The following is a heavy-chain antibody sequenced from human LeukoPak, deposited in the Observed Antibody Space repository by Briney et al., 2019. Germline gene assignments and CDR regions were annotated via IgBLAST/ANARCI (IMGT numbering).Heavy chain of an antibody. Sequence: GGSLRLSCAASGFTVSSNYMSWVRQAPGKGLEWVSVIYSGGSTYYADSVKGRFTISRDNSKNTLYFQMNSLRAEDTAVYYCARVPYYYGSGSSDYWGQGTLVTVSS. CDR3: ARVPYYYGSGSSDY. CDR1: GFTVSSNY. CDR2: IYSGGST. V-gene: IGHV3-66*01. D-gene: IGHD3-10*01. J-gene: IGHJ4*02.